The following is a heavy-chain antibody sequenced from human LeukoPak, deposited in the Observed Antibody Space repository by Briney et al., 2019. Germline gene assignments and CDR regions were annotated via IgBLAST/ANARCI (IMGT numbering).Heavy chain of an antibody. J-gene: IGHJ4*02. CDR1: GYTFTSYA. CDR3: ARLDILTGYYIDY. D-gene: IGHD3-9*01. V-gene: IGHV1-3*01. Sequence: ASVKVSCKASGYTFTSYAMHWVRQAPGQRREWMGWINAGNGNTKYSQKFQGRVTITRDTSASTAYMELSSLRSEDTAVYYCARLDILTGYYIDYWGQGTLVTVSS. CDR2: INAGNGNT.